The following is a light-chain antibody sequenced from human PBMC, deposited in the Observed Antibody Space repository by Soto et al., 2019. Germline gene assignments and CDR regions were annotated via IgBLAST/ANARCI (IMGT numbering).Light chain of an antibody. J-gene: IGKJ1*01. CDR2: GAS. Sequence: EIVLTQSPGTLSLSPGERATLSCRASQSVSSSYLAWYQQKPGQAPRLLIYGASSRATGIPDRFSGSGSGTDFTLTISRLEPEDFAVYYCQQYSRLWTFGQGTKVDIK. V-gene: IGKV3-20*01. CDR3: QQYSRLWT. CDR1: QSVSSSY.